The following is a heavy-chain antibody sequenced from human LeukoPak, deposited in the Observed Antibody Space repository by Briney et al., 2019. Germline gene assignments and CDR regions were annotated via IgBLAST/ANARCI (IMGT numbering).Heavy chain of an antibody. Sequence: SETLSLTCAVYGGSFSGYYWSWIRQPPGKGLEWIGEINHSGSTNYNPSLKSRVTISVDTSKNQFSLELSSVTAADTAVYYCARATGKYYYYYMDVWGKGTTVTVSS. CDR2: INHSGST. J-gene: IGHJ6*03. CDR3: ARATGKYYYYYMDV. V-gene: IGHV4-34*01. D-gene: IGHD4-11*01. CDR1: GGSFSGYY.